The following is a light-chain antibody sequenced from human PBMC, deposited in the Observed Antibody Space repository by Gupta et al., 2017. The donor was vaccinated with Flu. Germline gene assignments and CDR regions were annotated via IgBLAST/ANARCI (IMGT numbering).Light chain of an antibody. Sequence: LALYHQKPGKAPKLLTYQAFILERGVPSRVSGSGSGTRFTLTISCLQPDDFATYYCQQYGSYSEYIFCQATKVDIK. V-gene: IGKV1-5*03. CDR3: QQYGSYSEYI. CDR2: QAF. J-gene: IGKJ2*01.